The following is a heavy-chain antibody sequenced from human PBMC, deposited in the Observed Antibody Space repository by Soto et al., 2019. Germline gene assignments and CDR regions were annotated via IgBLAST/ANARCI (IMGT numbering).Heavy chain of an antibody. CDR2: IYHSGST. CDR3: ASRYGSGSLWWFDP. Sequence: PSDTLSLTCAVSGGSISSSNWWRWVRQPPGKGLEWIGEIYHSGSTNYNPSLKSRVTISVDKSKNQFSLKLSSVTAADTAVYYCASRYGSGSLWWFDPWGQGTLVTVSS. D-gene: IGHD3-10*01. CDR1: GGSISSSNW. J-gene: IGHJ5*02. V-gene: IGHV4-4*02.